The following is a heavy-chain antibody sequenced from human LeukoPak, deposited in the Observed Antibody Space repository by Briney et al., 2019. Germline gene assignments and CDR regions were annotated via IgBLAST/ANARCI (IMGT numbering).Heavy chain of an antibody. Sequence: SETLSLTCIVSGGSISSYYWSWIRQPPGKGLEWIGYIYYSGSTNYNPSLKSRVTISVDTSKNQFSLMLTSVTPGDTAVYYCARGFGDSRGTRFDPWGQGILVTVSS. CDR1: GGSISSYY. D-gene: IGHD3-22*01. J-gene: IGHJ5*02. CDR2: IYYSGST. V-gene: IGHV4-59*01. CDR3: ARGFGDSRGTRFDP.